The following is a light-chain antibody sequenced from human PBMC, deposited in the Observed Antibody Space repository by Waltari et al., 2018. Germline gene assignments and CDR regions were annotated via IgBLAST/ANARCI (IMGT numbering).Light chain of an antibody. Sequence: QSALTQPASLSGSPGQSITISCTGTNSDVGGYNYVSWYQQHPGKAPKLMIYDVTNRPSGVSNRFSGSKSDNTASLTISRLQAEDEADYYCSSYTTSATWVFGGGTKLTVL. J-gene: IGLJ3*02. CDR2: DVT. CDR3: SSYTTSATWV. CDR1: NSDVGGYNY. V-gene: IGLV2-14*03.